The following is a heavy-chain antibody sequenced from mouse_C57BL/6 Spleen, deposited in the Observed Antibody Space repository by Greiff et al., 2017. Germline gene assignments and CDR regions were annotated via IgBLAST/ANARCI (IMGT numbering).Heavy chain of an antibody. CDR3: TRRGGGYYVWFAY. D-gene: IGHD2-3*01. Sequence: QVQLQQSGAELVRPGASVTLSCKASGYTFTDYEMHWVKQTPAHGLEWIGAIDPETGGTAYNQKFKGKAILTADKSSSTAYMELRSLTSEDSAVYYCTRRGGGYYVWFAYWGQGTLVTVSA. CDR1: GYTFTDYE. J-gene: IGHJ3*01. CDR2: IDPETGGT. V-gene: IGHV1-15*01.